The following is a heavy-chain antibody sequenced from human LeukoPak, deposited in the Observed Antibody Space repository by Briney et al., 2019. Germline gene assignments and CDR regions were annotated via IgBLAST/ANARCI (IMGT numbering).Heavy chain of an antibody. D-gene: IGHD3-3*01. Sequence: PSETLSLTCTVSGGSISSSSYYWGWIRQPPGKGLEWIGSIYYSGSTYYNPSLKSRVTISVDTSKNQFSLKLSSVTAADTAVYYCARVGDYDFWSGYNWFDPWGQGTLVTVSS. CDR1: GGSISSSSYY. CDR2: IYYSGST. CDR3: ARVGDYDFWSGYNWFDP. V-gene: IGHV4-39*07. J-gene: IGHJ5*02.